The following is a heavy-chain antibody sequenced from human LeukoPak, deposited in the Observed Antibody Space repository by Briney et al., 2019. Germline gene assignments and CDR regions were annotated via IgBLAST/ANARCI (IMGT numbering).Heavy chain of an antibody. D-gene: IGHD3-3*01. CDR2: IRTDGST. CDR1: GFTFSSYA. V-gene: IGHV3-23*01. Sequence: GGTLRLSCAASGFTFSSYAMSWVRQAPGKGLEWVSAIRTDGSTYYADSVKGRFTISRDNSKNTLYLQMNSLRPEDTAVYYCAKVALVLRFLEWLPLGYMDVWGKGTTVTVSS. J-gene: IGHJ6*03. CDR3: AKVALVLRFLEWLPLGYMDV.